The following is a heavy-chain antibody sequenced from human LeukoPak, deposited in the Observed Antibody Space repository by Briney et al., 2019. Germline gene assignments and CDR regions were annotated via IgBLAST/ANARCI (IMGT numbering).Heavy chain of an antibody. Sequence: GGSLRLSCAASGFTFSSYAMSWVRQAPGKGLEWVSTISGSGGSTYYADSVKGRFTISRDNSKNTLYLQMNSLRAEETAVYYCAKDRRSIVVARYYFDYWGQGTLVTVSS. CDR1: GFTFSSYA. CDR2: ISGSGGST. V-gene: IGHV3-23*01. J-gene: IGHJ4*02. CDR3: AKDRRSIVVARYYFDY. D-gene: IGHD3-22*01.